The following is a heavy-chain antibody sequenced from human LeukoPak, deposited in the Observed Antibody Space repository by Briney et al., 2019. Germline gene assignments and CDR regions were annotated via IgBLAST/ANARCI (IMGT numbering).Heavy chain of an antibody. D-gene: IGHD3-22*01. CDR2: INHGGST. CDR1: GGSFSAYY. J-gene: IGHJ3*02. V-gene: IGHV4-34*01. Sequence: SETLSLTCAVYGGSFSAYYWTWIRQPPGKGLEWIGEINHGGSTNYDPSLKSRVTISIDTSKNQFSLKLSSVTAADTAVYFCARGPYSYDSSGAFDIWGQGTMVTVSS. CDR3: ARGPYSYDSSGAFDI.